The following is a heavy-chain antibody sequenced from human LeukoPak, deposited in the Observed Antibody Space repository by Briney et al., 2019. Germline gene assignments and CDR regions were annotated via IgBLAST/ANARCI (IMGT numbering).Heavy chain of an antibody. D-gene: IGHD6-13*01. CDR3: ARVTVAAGIWSFAY. CDR1: GGSISSGNW. V-gene: IGHV4-4*02. Sequence: SETLSLTCAVPGGSISSGNWWSWVRQAPGKGLEWIGEIYHSGSTNYNPSLKSRVTISVDKSKNQFSLNLSSMTAADTAVYYCARVTVAAGIWSFAYWGQGTLVTVSS. CDR2: IYHSGST. J-gene: IGHJ4*02.